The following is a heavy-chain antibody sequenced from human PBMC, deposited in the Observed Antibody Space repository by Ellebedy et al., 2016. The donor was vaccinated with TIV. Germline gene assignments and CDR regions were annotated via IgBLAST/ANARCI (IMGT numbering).Heavy chain of an antibody. CDR2: IYSGGTT. D-gene: IGHD3-9*01. Sequence: GGSLRLSCAASGFIVSDNYMTWVRQAPGKGLEWVSVIYSGGTTYYADSVRGRFTLSRDNSKNIVYLQVDTLGAEDTAVYYCARVATDGRYFYYGLDVWGRGTTVSVSS. CDR1: GFIVSDNY. CDR3: ARVATDGRYFYYGLDV. V-gene: IGHV3-53*01. J-gene: IGHJ6*02.